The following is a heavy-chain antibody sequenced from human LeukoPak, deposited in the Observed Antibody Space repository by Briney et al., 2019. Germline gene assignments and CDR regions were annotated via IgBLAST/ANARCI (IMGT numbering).Heavy chain of an antibody. D-gene: IGHD3-10*01. CDR2: INPNGGST. CDR3: ARASNYGSGNYHLDY. CDR1: GYTFTTYY. J-gene: IGHJ4*02. Sequence: ASVKVSCKASGYTFTTYYMHWVRQAPGQGLEWMGIINPNGGSTSYAQNRVTMTRDTSTSTFYMELSSLKSEDTAVYYCARASNYGSGNYHLDYWGQGTLVTVSS. V-gene: IGHV1-46*01.